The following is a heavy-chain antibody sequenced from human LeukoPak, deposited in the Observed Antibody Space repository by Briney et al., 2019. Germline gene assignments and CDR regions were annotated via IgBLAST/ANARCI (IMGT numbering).Heavy chain of an antibody. V-gene: IGHV1-24*01. CDR2: FDPEDGET. Sequence: ASVKVSCKVSGYTLTELSMHWVRQAPGKGLEWMGGFDPEDGETIYAQKFQGRVTMTRNTSISTAYMELSSLRSEDTAVYYCAREYCSGGSCNWFDPWGQGTLVTVSS. CDR1: GYTLTELS. CDR3: AREYCSGGSCNWFDP. J-gene: IGHJ5*02. D-gene: IGHD2-15*01.